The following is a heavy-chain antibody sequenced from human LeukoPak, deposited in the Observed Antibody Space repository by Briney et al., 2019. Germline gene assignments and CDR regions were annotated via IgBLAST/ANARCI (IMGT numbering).Heavy chain of an antibody. Sequence: SQTLSLTCTVSGGSISSGSFYWSWIPQPAGKGREWFGRIYTSGSNNYKPSLKSRVTISVDKSKNQFSLKLSSVTAADTAVYYCARSPELRLRNDAFDIWGQGTMVTVSS. CDR1: GGSISSGSFY. J-gene: IGHJ3*02. D-gene: IGHD4-23*01. V-gene: IGHV4-61*02. CDR3: ARSPELRLRNDAFDI. CDR2: IYTSGSN.